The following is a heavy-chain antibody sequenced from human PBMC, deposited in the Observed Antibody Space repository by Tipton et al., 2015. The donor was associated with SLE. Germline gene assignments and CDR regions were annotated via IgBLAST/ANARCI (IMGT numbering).Heavy chain of an antibody. V-gene: IGHV4-34*01. CDR2: INHSGST. J-gene: IGHJ4*02. D-gene: IGHD3-10*01. CDR1: GGSFSGYY. Sequence: LRLSCAVYGGSFSGYYWSWIRQPPGKGLEWIGEINHSGSTNYNPSLKSRVTISVDTSKNQFSLKLSSVTAADTAAYYCARGVYGSGSYYPDYWGQGTLVTVSS. CDR3: ARGVYGSGSYYPDY.